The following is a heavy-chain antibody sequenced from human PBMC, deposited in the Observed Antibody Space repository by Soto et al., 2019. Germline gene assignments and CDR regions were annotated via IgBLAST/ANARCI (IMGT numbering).Heavy chain of an antibody. CDR1: GFSITNYA. CDR3: AKDGIRKDDY. CDR2: ISDSGTNT. J-gene: IGHJ4*02. V-gene: IGHV3-23*01. Sequence: EVPLLQSGGGFTQTGGSLRLSCAASGFSITNYAMSWVRQAPGKGLEWVSSISDSGTNTFYADSVKGRFAISRDTSKNTVYMQMNNLRAGDTALYYCAKDGIRKDDYWGQGTLVTVSS.